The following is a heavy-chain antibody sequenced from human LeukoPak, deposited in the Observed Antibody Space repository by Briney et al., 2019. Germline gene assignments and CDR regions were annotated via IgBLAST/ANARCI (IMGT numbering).Heavy chain of an antibody. CDR1: GYTFTFYY. V-gene: IGHV1-46*01. J-gene: IGHJ4*02. D-gene: IGHD1-26*01. CDR2: INPAGGST. CDR3: AGGSGSPDY. Sequence: GASVKVSCKASGYTFTFYYMHWVRQAPGQGLEWMGIINPAGGSTTHAQRFQGRLTMTRDTSTSTVSMELSSLKSEDTALYYCAGGSGSPDYWGQGTLVTVSS.